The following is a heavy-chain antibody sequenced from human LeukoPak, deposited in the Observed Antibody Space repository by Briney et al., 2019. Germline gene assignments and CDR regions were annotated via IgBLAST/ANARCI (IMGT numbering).Heavy chain of an antibody. Sequence: PGGSLRLSCAGSGFTFSSCSMSWVRQAPGKGLEWVSVISGSGSSTSYADSVKGRFTISRDNAKNTLYLQMNSLRAEDTAVYYCARTIVGAAFDYWGRGTLVTVSS. CDR2: ISGSGSST. J-gene: IGHJ4*02. V-gene: IGHV3-23*01. CDR3: ARTIVGAAFDY. D-gene: IGHD1-26*01. CDR1: GFTFSSCS.